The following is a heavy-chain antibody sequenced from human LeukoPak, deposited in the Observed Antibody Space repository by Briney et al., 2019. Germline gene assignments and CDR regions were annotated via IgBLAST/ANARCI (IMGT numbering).Heavy chain of an antibody. J-gene: IGHJ4*02. CDR2: INHSGST. V-gene: IGHV4-34*01. D-gene: IGHD6-19*01. Sequence: PSETLSLTCAVYGGSFSGYYWSWIRQPPGKGLEWIGEINHSGSTNYNPSLKSRVTISVDTSKNQFSLKLSSVTAADTAVYYCARGRSGWYDYWGQGTLVTVSS. CDR3: ARGRSGWYDY. CDR1: GGSFSGYY.